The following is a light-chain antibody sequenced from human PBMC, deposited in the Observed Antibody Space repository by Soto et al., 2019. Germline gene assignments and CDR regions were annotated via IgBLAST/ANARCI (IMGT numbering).Light chain of an antibody. CDR2: EVS. CDR1: SSDVVGYNY. J-gene: IGLJ3*02. Sequence: QSALTQPPSASGSPGQSVTISCTGTSSDVVGYNYVSWYQQHPGKAPKLMIYEVSKRPSGVPDRFSGSKSGNTASLTVSGLQAEDEADYYCSSYAGSNYWVFGGGTKLTVL. V-gene: IGLV2-8*01. CDR3: SSYAGSNYWV.